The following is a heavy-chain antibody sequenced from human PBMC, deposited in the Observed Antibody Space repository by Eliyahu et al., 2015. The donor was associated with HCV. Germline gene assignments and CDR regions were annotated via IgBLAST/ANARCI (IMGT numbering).Heavy chain of an antibody. CDR1: GFXFXSYW. CDR3: ARVLGNYDFWSGYYGSNYYYYGMDV. D-gene: IGHD3-3*01. Sequence: EVQLVESGGGLVQPGGSLRLSCAASGFXFXSYWMGXVXXAPGKGLEWVANIKQDGSEKYYVDSVKGRFTISRDNAKNSLYLQMNSLRAEDTAVYYCARVLGNYDFWSGYYGSNYYYYGMDVWGQGTTVTVSS. J-gene: IGHJ6*02. V-gene: IGHV3-7*01. CDR2: IKQDGSEK.